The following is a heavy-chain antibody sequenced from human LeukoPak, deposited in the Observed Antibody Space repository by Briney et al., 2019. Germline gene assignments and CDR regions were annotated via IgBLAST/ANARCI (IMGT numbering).Heavy chain of an antibody. V-gene: IGHV3-48*01. CDR1: GFTFSNYR. Sequence: PPGGSLRLSCAASGFTFSNYRMNWVRQAPGKGLEWVSYISSSSSTIHYADSVKGRFTISRDNAKNSLYLQMNSLRAEDTAVYYCTWSGYWGQGTLVTVSS. J-gene: IGHJ4*02. CDR3: TWSGY. CDR2: ISSSSSTI.